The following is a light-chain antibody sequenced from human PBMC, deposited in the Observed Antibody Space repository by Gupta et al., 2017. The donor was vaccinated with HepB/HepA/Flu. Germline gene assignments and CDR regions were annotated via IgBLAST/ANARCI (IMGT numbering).Light chain of an antibody. CDR3: QQYDTYCS. CDR2: KAS. CDR1: QSISSW. V-gene: IGKV1-5*03. Sequence: DIQMPQSPSTLSASVGDRVTITCRASQSISSWLAWYQQKPGKAPKLLIYKASSLESGVPSRFSGSGSGTEFTLTVSSLQPDDFATYYCQQYDTYCSFGQGTKLEI. J-gene: IGKJ2*04.